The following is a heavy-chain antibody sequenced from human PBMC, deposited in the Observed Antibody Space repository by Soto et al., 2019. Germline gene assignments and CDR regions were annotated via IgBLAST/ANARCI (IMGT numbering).Heavy chain of an antibody. D-gene: IGHD3-10*01. CDR1: GFTFNNYA. Sequence: EVQLLESGGGLVQPGGSLRLSCAASGFTFNNYAMTWVRQAPGKGLEWVSAMSGGGDTTSYADSVKGRFTVSRDGSKNTRYLQMSSLRAEDTALYYCEKGRGGSGSLTPRVDFWGQGTLVTFSS. J-gene: IGHJ4*02. CDR3: EKGRGGSGSLTPRVDF. CDR2: MSGGGDTT. V-gene: IGHV3-23*01.